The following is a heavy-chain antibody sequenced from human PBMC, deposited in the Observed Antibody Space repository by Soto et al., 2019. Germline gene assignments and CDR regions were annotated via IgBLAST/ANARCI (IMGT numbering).Heavy chain of an antibody. D-gene: IGHD3-10*01. Sequence: EVQLVESGGGLAQPGGSLRLSCVASGFTFTTYWMSWVRQAPGKGLEWVANIRQNGGAQYYVDSVKGRFTISRDNAKNSVYLQMDSLRAEDAAVYYCVRGGHGSGSYLGSYWGQGILVTVSS. CDR1: GFTFTTYW. V-gene: IGHV3-7*03. CDR3: VRGGHGSGSYLGSY. J-gene: IGHJ4*02. CDR2: IRQNGGAQ.